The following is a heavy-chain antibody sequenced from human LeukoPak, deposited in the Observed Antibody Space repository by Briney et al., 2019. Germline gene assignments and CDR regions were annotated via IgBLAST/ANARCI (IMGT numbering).Heavy chain of an antibody. Sequence: SVKVSCKASGGTFSSYAISWVRQAPGQGLEWMGRIIPILGIANYAQKFQGRVTITADKSTSTAYMELSSLRSEDTAVYYCARTPLAPHLRLYSSSSLDYWGQGTLVTVSS. J-gene: IGHJ4*02. V-gene: IGHV1-69*04. CDR3: ARTPLAPHLRLYSSSSLDY. CDR2: IIPILGIA. CDR1: GGTFSSYA. D-gene: IGHD6-6*01.